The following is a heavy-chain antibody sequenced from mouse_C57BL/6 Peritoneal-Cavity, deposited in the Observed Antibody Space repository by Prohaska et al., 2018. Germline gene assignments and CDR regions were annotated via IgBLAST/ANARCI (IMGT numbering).Heavy chain of an antibody. CDR2: IKSDGSAI. J-gene: IGHJ1*03. CDR1: GFTFSGFW. Sequence: EVQLLETGGGLVQPGGSRGLSCEGSGFTFSGFWMSWVRQTPGKTLEWIGDIKSDGSAINYAPARKDRFTIFRDNDKSTLYLQMSNVRSEDTATYFCMRYGNYWYFDVWGTGTTVTVSS. D-gene: IGHD2-1*01. CDR3: MRYGNYWYFDV. V-gene: IGHV11-2*01.